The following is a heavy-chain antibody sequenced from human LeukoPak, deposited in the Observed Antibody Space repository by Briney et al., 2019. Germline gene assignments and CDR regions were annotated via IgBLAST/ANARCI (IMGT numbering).Heavy chain of an antibody. CDR2: IMPMIGKA. J-gene: IGHJ4*02. V-gene: IGHV1-69*10. CDR1: GGTFSSYD. Sequence: GASVKVSCKASGGTFSSYDISWGRQAPGQGLEWMGGIMPMIGKANYAQKFQGRVTTTADKATSTAYMELSSLRSEDTAVYYCAGGRTDIVVVPATLRNYYFDYWGQGTLVTVSS. D-gene: IGHD2-2*01. CDR3: AGGRTDIVVVPATLRNYYFDY.